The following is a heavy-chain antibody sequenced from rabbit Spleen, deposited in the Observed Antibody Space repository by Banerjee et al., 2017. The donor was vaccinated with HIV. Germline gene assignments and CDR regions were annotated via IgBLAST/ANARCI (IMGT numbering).Heavy chain of an antibody. D-gene: IGHD6-1*01. V-gene: IGHV1S47*01. J-gene: IGHJ6*01. CDR2: IYNGDGST. Sequence: EESGGDLVQPEGSLTLTCKVSGFDFSSDAMCWVRQAPGKGPECIACIYNGDGSTYYASWVNGRFTVSKTSSTTVTLQMTSLTGADTATYFCASNVGYVNYGWLNLDLWGQGTLVTVS. CDR1: GFDFSSDA. CDR3: ASNVGYVNYGWLNLDL.